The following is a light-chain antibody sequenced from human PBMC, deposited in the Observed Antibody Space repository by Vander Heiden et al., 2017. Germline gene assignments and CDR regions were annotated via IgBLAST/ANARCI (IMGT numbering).Light chain of an antibody. CDR3: QSYDSSLSGWV. J-gene: IGLJ3*02. V-gene: IGLV1-40*01. CDR2: GNS. CDR1: SSNIGAGYD. Sequence: QSVLTQPPSVSAAPGQRATISCTGSSSNIGAGYDVHWYQQLPGTAPKLLIYGNSNRPSGVPDRFSGSKSGTSASLAITGLQAEDEADYYCQSYDSSLSGWVFGGGTKLTVL.